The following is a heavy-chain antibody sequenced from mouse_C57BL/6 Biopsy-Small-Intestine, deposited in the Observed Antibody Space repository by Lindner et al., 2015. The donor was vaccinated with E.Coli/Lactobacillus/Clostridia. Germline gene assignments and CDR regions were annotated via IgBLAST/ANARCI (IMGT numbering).Heavy chain of an antibody. CDR2: IFPRSGNT. D-gene: IGHD2-3*01. Sequence: VQLQESGPDLVKPGASVKLSCRASGYTFTNYGLSWVKQRTGQGLEWIGEIFPRSGNTYYNEKFKGKATLTADKSSSTAYMELRSLTSEDSAVYFCARGYDGYYGYFDVWGTGTTVTVSS. CDR3: ARGYDGYYGYFDV. V-gene: IGHV1-81*01. J-gene: IGHJ1*03. CDR1: GYTFTNYG.